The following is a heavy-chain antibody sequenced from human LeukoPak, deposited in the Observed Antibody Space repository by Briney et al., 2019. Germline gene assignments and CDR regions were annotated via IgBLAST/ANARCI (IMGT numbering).Heavy chain of an antibody. CDR2: ISYDGSNK. CDR3: AKDSSDLYYYYGMDV. J-gene: IGHJ6*04. V-gene: IGHV3-30*18. Sequence: SGRSLRLSCAASGFTFSSYGMHWVRQAPGKGLEWVAVISYDGSNKYYADSVKGRFTISRDNSKNTLYLQMNSLRAEDTAVYYCAKDSSDLYYYYGMDVWGKGTTVTVSS. CDR1: GFTFSSYG. D-gene: IGHD6-6*01.